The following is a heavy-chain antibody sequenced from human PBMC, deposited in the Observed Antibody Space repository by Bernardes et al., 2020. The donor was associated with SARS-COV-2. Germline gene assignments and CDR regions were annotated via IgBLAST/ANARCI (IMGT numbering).Heavy chain of an antibody. J-gene: IGHJ6*02. V-gene: IGHV4-38-2*02. CDR3: AREETSRALPAGNFGVVITEYYYYGMDV. D-gene: IGHD3-3*01. CDR1: GYSISSGYY. CDR2: IYHSGST. Sequence: LSLTCAVSGYSISSGYYWGWIRQPPGKGLEWIGSIYHSGSTYYNPSLKSRVTISVDTSKNQFSLKLSSVTAADTAVYYCAREETSRALPAGNFGVVITEYYYYGMDVWGQGTTVTVSS.